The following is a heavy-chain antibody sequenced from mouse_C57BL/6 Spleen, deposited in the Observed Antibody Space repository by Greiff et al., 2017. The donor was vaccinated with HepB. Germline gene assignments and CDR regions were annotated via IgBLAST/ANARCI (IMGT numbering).Heavy chain of an antibody. V-gene: IGHV1-50*01. CDR2: IDPSDSYT. D-gene: IGHD2-5*01. CDR1: GYTFTSYW. J-gene: IGHJ2*01. Sequence: QVQLQQSGAELVKPGASVKLSCKASGYTFTSYWMQWVKQRPGQGLEWIGEIDPSDSYTNYNQKFKGKATLTVDTSSSTAYMQLSSLTSEDSAVYYCARGTYYSNWDYWGQGTTRTVSS. CDR3: ARGTYYSNWDY.